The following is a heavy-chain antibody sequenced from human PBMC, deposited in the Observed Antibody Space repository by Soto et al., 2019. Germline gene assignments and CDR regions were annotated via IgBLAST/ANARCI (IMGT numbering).Heavy chain of an antibody. J-gene: IGHJ5*02. Sequence: SETLSLTCTVSGGSVSSGSYYWSWIRQPPGKGLEWIGYIYYSGSTNYNPSLKSRVTISVDTSKNQFSLKLSSVTAADTAVYYCARDGGIAAAGRGSWFDPWGQGALVTVSS. CDR1: GGSVSSGSYY. D-gene: IGHD6-13*01. CDR3: ARDGGIAAAGRGSWFDP. V-gene: IGHV4-61*01. CDR2: IYYSGST.